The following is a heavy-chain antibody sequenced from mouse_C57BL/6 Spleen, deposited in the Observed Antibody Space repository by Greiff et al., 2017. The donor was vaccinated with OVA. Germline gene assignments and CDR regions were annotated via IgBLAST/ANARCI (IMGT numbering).Heavy chain of an antibody. CDR3: ARSYDGYSHIDY. D-gene: IGHD2-3*01. Sequence: VQLQQSGPELVKPGASVKMSCKASGYTFTDYNMHWVKQSHGKSLEWIGYINPNNGGTSYNQKFKGKATLTVNKSSSTAYMELRSLTSEDSAVYYCARSYDGYSHIDYWGQGTTLTVSS. CDR2: INPNNGGT. J-gene: IGHJ2*01. CDR1: GYTFTDYN. V-gene: IGHV1-22*01.